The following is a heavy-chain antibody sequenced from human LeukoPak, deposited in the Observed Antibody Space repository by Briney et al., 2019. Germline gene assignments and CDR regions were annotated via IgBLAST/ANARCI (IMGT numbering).Heavy chain of an antibody. V-gene: IGHV1-18*01. CDR1: GYTFTNYG. CDR2: ISTYNGNT. Sequence: ASVKVSCKASGYTFTNYGIGWVRQAPGQGLGWVGWISTYNGNTNYAQKLQGRVTMTTDTSTSTVYMELRSLRSDDSAVYYCATYSYAHALDAWGQGTTVTVSS. J-gene: IGHJ6*02. D-gene: IGHD5-18*01. CDR3: ATYSYAHALDA.